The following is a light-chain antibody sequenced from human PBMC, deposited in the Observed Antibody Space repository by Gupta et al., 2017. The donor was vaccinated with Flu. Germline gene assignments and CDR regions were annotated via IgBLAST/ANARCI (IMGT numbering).Light chain of an antibody. CDR1: QDISTY. J-gene: IGKJ2*01. CDR3: QQSDSSPQH. Sequence: IQMTQSPSSLSASVGDRVTITCRASQDISTYLHWYQQKPGRAPRLLISAASRLQIGVPSRFSGSGSGTVFTFTISGLQPEDFAIYYCQQSDSSPQHFGQGTKLEIK. CDR2: AAS. V-gene: IGKV1-39*01.